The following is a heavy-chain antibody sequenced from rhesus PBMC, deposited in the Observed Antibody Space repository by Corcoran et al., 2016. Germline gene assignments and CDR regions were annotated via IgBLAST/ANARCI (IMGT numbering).Heavy chain of an antibody. J-gene: IGHJ3*01. V-gene: IGHV6-1*01. Sequence: QVQLQESGPGLVKPAQNLSHTCAISGDSVSSNSATWNGIRQSPSRGLEWLGRTYYRSKWYNDYAQSVQNRISINPDTSKNQFSLQLNSVTPEDMAVYYCARGLGIPYDAFDFWGQGLRVTVSS. CDR2: TYYRSKWYN. D-gene: IGHD7-45*01. CDR3: ARGLGIPYDAFDF. CDR1: GDSVSSNSAT.